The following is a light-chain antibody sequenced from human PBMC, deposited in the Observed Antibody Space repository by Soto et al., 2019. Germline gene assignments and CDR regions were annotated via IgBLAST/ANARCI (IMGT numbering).Light chain of an antibody. Sequence: DIQMTQSPPTLSASVGDRVTITCRASQSIRGWLAWYQQKPGKAPNLLIYQASTLESGVPSRFSGSGSGTEFTLTISSLQPADFATYHCQQHNTYSRTFGQGTKLEIK. CDR1: QSIRGW. CDR2: QAS. CDR3: QQHNTYSRT. V-gene: IGKV1-5*03. J-gene: IGKJ1*01.